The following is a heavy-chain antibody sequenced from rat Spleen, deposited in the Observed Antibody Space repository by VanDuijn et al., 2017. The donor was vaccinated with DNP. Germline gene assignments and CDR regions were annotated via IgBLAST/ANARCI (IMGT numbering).Heavy chain of an antibody. V-gene: IGHV5-17*01. Sequence: EVQLAESGGGLVQPGGSLRLSCTTSGFTFSDYAMAWVRQAPKKGLEWVTTISFDGGATFYRDSVKGRFTISRDNAKSSLYLQMDMRRSEDTATYYCARGNYPGINTFDYWGQGVMVTVSS. D-gene: IGHD1-4*01. CDR3: ARGNYPGINTFDY. CDR2: ISFDGGAT. CDR1: GFTFSDYA. J-gene: IGHJ2*01.